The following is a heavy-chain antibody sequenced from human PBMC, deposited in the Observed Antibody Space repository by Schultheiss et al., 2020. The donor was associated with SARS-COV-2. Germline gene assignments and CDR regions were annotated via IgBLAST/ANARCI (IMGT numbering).Heavy chain of an antibody. CDR3: ARAHQYCSGGSCYPGAFDI. V-gene: IGHV4-59*01. CDR2: IYYSGST. CDR1: GGSISSYY. J-gene: IGHJ3*02. D-gene: IGHD2-15*01. Sequence: SETLSLTCTVSGGSISSYYWSWIRQPPGKGLEWIGYIYYSGSTNDNPSLKSRVTISVDTSKNQFSLKLSSVTAADTAVYYCARAHQYCSGGSCYPGAFDIWGQGTMVTVSS.